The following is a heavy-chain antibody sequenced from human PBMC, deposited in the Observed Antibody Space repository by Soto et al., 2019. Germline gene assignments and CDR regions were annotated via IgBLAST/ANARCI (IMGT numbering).Heavy chain of an antibody. CDR2: IIPIFGTA. J-gene: IGHJ6*02. CDR1: GGTFSSYA. D-gene: IGHD3-16*02. V-gene: IGHV1-69*13. CDR3: ARTAYYDYVWGSYRPGPYYYYGMDV. Sequence: SVKVSCKASGGTFSSYAISWVRQAPGQGLEWMGGIIPIFGTANYAQKFQGRVTITADESTGTAYMELSSLRSEDTAVYYCARTAYYDYVWGSYRPGPYYYYGMDVWGQGTTVPVSS.